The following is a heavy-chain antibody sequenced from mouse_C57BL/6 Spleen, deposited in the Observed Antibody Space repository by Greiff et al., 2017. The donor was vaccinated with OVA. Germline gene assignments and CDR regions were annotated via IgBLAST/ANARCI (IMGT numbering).Heavy chain of an antibody. J-gene: IGHJ3*01. CDR1: GYTFTSYW. CDR3: ARGEYDYDAFAY. D-gene: IGHD2-4*01. CDR2: IYPGSGST. V-gene: IGHV1-55*01. Sequence: QVQLQQPGAELVKPGASVKMSCKASGYTFTSYWITWVKQRPGQGLEWIGDIYPGSGSTNYNEKFKSKATLTVDTSSSTAYMQLSSLTSEDSAVYYCARGEYDYDAFAYWGQGTLVTVSA.